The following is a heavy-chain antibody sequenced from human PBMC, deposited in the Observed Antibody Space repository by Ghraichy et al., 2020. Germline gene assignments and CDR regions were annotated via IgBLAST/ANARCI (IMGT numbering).Heavy chain of an antibody. CDR2: ISAYNGNT. Sequence: ASVKVSCKASGYTFTSYGISWVRQAPGQGLEWMGWISAYNGNTNYAQKLQGRVTMTTDTSTSTAYMELRSLRSDDTAVYYCARGGYYDILTGYYDHQGVDMDVWGQGTTVTVSS. CDR1: GYTFTSYG. V-gene: IGHV1-18*01. CDR3: ARGGYYDILTGYYDHQGVDMDV. D-gene: IGHD3-9*01. J-gene: IGHJ6*02.